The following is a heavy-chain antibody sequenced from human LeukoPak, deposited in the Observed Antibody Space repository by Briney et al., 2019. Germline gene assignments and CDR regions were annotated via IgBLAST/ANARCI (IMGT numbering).Heavy chain of an antibody. CDR3: ARDEYNWNVDAFDI. D-gene: IGHD1-20*01. Sequence: PGGSLRLSRAASGFSFSSYNMNWVRQTPGKGLEWVANIKEDGSEKYYVDSVKGRFTISRDNAKNSLYLQMNSLRAEDTAVYYCARDEYNWNVDAFDIWGQGTVVTVSS. CDR1: GFSFSSYN. CDR2: IKEDGSEK. J-gene: IGHJ3*02. V-gene: IGHV3-7*01.